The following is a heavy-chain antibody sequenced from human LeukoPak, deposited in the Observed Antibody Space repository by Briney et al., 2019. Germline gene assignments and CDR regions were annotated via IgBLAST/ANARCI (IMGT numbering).Heavy chain of an antibody. V-gene: IGHV3-30*04. J-gene: IGHJ4*02. CDR2: ISYDGSRM. CDR1: GEIFSGHA. D-gene: IGHD3-10*01. CDR3: ARELGHYGLDS. Sequence: PGESLRLSCEPSGEIFSGHAMHWVRQAPGKGLEWVALISYDGSRMYFAESVKGRFTISRDNSKSTLYLQMNSLRTEDPAVYYCARELGHYGLDSWGQGTLVTVSS.